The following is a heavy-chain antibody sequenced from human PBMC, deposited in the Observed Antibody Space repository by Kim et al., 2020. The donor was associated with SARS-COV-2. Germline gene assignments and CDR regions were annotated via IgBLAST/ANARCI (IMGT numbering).Heavy chain of an antibody. Sequence: GGSLRLSCEVSGLTFSNAWMSWVRQAPGKGLEWVGRIKSKIDGGTTDYAAPVKGRFTISRDDSKNTLYVQMNSLKSDDTAVYYCTIDPRLVWLRTGTFYFDYWGQGALVTASS. CDR3: TIDPRLVWLRTGTFYFDY. V-gene: IGHV3-15*01. CDR1: GLTFSNAW. CDR2: IKSKIDGGTT. D-gene: IGHD5-12*01. J-gene: IGHJ4*02.